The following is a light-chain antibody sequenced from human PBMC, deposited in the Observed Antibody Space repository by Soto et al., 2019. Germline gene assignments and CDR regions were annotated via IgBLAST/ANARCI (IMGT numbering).Light chain of an antibody. Sequence: DIQMTQSPSTLSASVGDRVTITCRASQSLNNWLAWYQQKPGKAPKLLIYKAYSLESGVPSRFSGSGSGTEFTLTISILQPDDFATYYCQQYNSYSWTFGQGTKVDIK. CDR1: QSLNNW. V-gene: IGKV1-5*03. J-gene: IGKJ1*01. CDR2: KAY. CDR3: QQYNSYSWT.